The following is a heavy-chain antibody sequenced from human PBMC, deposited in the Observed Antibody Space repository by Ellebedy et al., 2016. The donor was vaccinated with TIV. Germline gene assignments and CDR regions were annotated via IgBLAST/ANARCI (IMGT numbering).Heavy chain of an antibody. CDR1: GGSIRTSP. Sequence: MPSETLSLTCTVSGGSIRTSPWSWIRQPPGKGLEWIGRLYHTGITNYNPSLKSPVTVSVDVSKSQFSLNLGSVIAADTAIYYCARGASGWFFDNWGQGTLVTVSS. CDR2: LYHTGIT. D-gene: IGHD6-19*01. J-gene: IGHJ4*02. V-gene: IGHV4-59*01. CDR3: ARGASGWFFDN.